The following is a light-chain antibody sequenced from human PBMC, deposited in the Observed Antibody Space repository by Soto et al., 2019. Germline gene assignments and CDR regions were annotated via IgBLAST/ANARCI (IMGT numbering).Light chain of an antibody. CDR3: QQYNNWPRT. J-gene: IGKJ1*01. CDR2: GAS. V-gene: IGKV3-15*01. Sequence: EIVLTQSPATLSLSPGERATLSCRASQSVGRDYLGWYQQKPGQAPRLLIYGASIRATDIPARFIGSGSGTEFTLTISSLQSEDFAVYYCQQYNNWPRTFGQGTKVDI. CDR1: QSVGRDY.